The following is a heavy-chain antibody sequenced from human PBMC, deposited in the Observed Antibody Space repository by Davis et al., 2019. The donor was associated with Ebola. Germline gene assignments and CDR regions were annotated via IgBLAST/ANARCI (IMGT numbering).Heavy chain of an antibody. Sequence: GESLKISCAASGFTFRSYWMSWVRQAPGKGLEWVANIKQDGSEKYYVDSVKGRFTISRDNSKKTLYLQMNSLRAEDTAVYYCAKSGLSFGVVKYHYGMDVWGKGTTVTVSS. CDR1: GFTFRSYW. V-gene: IGHV3-7*03. CDR2: IKQDGSEK. CDR3: AKSGLSFGVVKYHYGMDV. D-gene: IGHD3-3*01. J-gene: IGHJ6*04.